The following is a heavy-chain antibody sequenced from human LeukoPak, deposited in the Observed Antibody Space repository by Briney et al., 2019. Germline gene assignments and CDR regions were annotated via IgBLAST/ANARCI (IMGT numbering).Heavy chain of an antibody. CDR1: GGTFSSYA. J-gene: IGHJ4*02. Sequence: ASVTVSCTASGGTFSSYAISWVRQAPGQGLEWMGGIIPIFGTANYAQKFRGRVTITTDESTSTAYMELSSLRSEDTAVYYCASGPYYFDYWGQGTLVTVSS. CDR2: IIPIFGTA. V-gene: IGHV1-69*05. CDR3: ASGPYYFDY.